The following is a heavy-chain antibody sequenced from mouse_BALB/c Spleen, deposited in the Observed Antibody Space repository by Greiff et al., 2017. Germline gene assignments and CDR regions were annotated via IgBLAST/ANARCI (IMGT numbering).Heavy chain of an antibody. D-gene: IGHD1-1*01. Sequence: EVNLVESGGGLVQPGGSLRLSCATSGFTFTDYYMSWVRQPPGKALEWLGFIRNKANGYTTEYSASVKGRFTISRDNSQSILYLQMNTLRAEDSATYYCARDHYGTLDYWGQGTTLTVSS. CDR1: GFTFTDYY. J-gene: IGHJ2*01. CDR2: IRNKANGYTT. V-gene: IGHV7-3*02. CDR3: ARDHYGTLDY.